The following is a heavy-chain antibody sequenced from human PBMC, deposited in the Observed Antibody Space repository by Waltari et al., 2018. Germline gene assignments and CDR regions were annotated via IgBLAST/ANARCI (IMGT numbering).Heavy chain of an antibody. V-gene: IGHV3-74*01. CDR3: TRGITKAFDP. D-gene: IGHD1-20*01. J-gene: IGHJ5*02. CDR2: ISPDGSFT. Sequence: EVQLVESGGDLLQPGGSLRLSCAASGITFSSSWMHWVRQTPGTGLEWVASISPDGSFTGYADSVRGRFTISRDNAKSMLYLQMNSLRADDTAVYYCTRGITKAFDPWGQGTLVTVSS. CDR1: GITFSSSW.